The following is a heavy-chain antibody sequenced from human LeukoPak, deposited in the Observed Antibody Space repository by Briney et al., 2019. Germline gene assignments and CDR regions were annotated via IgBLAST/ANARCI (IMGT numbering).Heavy chain of an antibody. CDR3: ARGSFYDYVWGSYLNYFDY. D-gene: IGHD3-16*02. CDR2: IYYSGST. Sequence: PSETLSLTCTVSGGSISSHYWSWIRQPPGKGLEWIGYIYYSGSTNYNPSLKSRVTISADTSKNQFSLKLSSVTAADTAVYYCARGSFYDYVWGSYLNYFDYWGQGTLVTVSP. V-gene: IGHV4-59*11. J-gene: IGHJ4*02. CDR1: GGSISSHY.